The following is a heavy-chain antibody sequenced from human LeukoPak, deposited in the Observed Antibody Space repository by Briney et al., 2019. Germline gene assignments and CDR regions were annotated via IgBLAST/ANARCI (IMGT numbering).Heavy chain of an antibody. Sequence: GGSLRLSCAASGFTFSSYAMSWVRQAPGKGLEWVSAISGSGGSTYYADSVKGRFTISRDNSKNTLYLQMNSLRAEDTAICYCAKPFYNGNYFYYFDYWGQGTLVTVSS. J-gene: IGHJ4*02. CDR2: ISGSGGST. D-gene: IGHD1-7*01. CDR1: GFTFSSYA. V-gene: IGHV3-23*01. CDR3: AKPFYNGNYFYYFDY.